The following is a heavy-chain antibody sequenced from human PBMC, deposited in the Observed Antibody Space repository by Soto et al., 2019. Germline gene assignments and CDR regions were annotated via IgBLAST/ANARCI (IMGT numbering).Heavy chain of an antibody. V-gene: IGHV6-1*01. CDR3: ARTRVYDSYNYYGMAV. CDR2: TYYRSKWYN. CDR1: GDSVSSNSAA. J-gene: IGHJ6*02. Sequence: PSQTLSLTCAISGDSVSSNSAAWNWIRQSLSRGLEWLGRTYYRSKWYNDYAVSVKSRITINPDTSKNQFSLQLNSVTPEDTAVYYCARTRVYDSYNYYGMAVWGQGTTVTVSS. D-gene: IGHD3-3*01.